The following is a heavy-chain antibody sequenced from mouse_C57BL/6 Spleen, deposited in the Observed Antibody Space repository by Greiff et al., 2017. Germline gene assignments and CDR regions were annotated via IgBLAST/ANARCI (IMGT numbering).Heavy chain of an antibody. J-gene: IGHJ4*01. CDR2: IDPEDGDT. D-gene: IGHD4-1*01. Sequence: EVQLQQSGAELVRPGASVKLSCTASGFNIKDYYMHWVKQRPEQGLEWIGRIDPEDGDTEYAPKFQGKATMAAETSSNTAYLQLSSLTSEDTAVYYCTTLGPPYAMDYWGQGTSVTVSS. CDR3: TTLGPPYAMDY. V-gene: IGHV14-1*01. CDR1: GFNIKDYY.